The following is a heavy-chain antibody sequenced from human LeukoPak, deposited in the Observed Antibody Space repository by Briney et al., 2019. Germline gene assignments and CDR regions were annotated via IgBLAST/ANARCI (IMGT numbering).Heavy chain of an antibody. CDR1: GFTVSSNY. J-gene: IGHJ4*02. Sequence: PPGGSLRLSCAASGFTVSSNYMSWVRQAPGKGLEWVSVIYSGGSTYYADSVKGRFTISRDNSKNTLYFQMNSLRAEDTAVYYCARDSGWNDYYFDYWGQGTLVTVSS. V-gene: IGHV3-66*01. CDR3: ARDSGWNDYYFDY. D-gene: IGHD1-1*01. CDR2: IYSGGST.